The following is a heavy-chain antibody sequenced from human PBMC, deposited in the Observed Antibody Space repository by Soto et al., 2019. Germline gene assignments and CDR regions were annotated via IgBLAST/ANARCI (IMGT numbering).Heavy chain of an antibody. CDR2: IYWDDDK. Sequence: SGPTLVNPTQTLTLTCTFSGFSLSTSGVGVGWIRQPPGKALEWLALIYWDDDKRYSPSLKNRLTITKDTSKNQVVLTMTNMDPVDTATYFCAHRGLSGVIIEYSFDYWGQGTLVTVSS. J-gene: IGHJ4*02. CDR1: GFSLSTSGVG. CDR3: AHRGLSGVIIEYSFDY. V-gene: IGHV2-5*02. D-gene: IGHD3-3*01.